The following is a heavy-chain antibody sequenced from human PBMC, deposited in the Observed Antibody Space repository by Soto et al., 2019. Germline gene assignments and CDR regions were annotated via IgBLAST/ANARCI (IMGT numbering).Heavy chain of an antibody. D-gene: IGHD6-19*01. CDR2: ISYDGSNK. V-gene: IGHV3-30-3*01. J-gene: IGHJ5*02. Sequence: QVQLVESGGGVVQPGRSLRLSCAASGFTFSSYAMHWVRQAPGKGLEWVADISYDGSNKYYADSVKGRFTISRDNSKSTLYLQMNSLRAEDTAVYYCARDPGPPSSGWYGVNWFDPWGQGTLVTVSS. CDR3: ARDPGPPSSGWYGVNWFDP. CDR1: GFTFSSYA.